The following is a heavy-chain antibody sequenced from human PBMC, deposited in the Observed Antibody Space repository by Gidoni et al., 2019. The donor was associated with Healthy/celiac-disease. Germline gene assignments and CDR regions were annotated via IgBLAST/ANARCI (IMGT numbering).Heavy chain of an antibody. Sequence: QVQLVESGGGVVQPGRSLRLSCAASGFTFGSYAMHWVRQAPGKGLEWVAVISYDGSNKYYADSVKGRFTISRDNSKNTLYLQMNSLRAEDTAVYYCARVETGSSLISGYYFDYWGQGTLVTVSS. V-gene: IGHV3-30-3*01. CDR1: GFTFGSYA. CDR3: ARVETGSSLISGYYFDY. D-gene: IGHD3-9*01. CDR2: ISYDGSNK. J-gene: IGHJ4*02.